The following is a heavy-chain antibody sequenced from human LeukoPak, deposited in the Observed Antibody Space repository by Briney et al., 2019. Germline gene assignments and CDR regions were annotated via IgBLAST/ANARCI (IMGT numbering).Heavy chain of an antibody. CDR2: IYYSGSN. CDR1: GGSISSSSYY. V-gene: IGHV4-39*07. J-gene: IGHJ4*02. Sequence: SETLSLTCTVSGGSISSSSYYWGWHRQPPGTGLEWVGSIYYSGSNYYNPSLNTLVTISVDTSKNQFSLKLSSVTAADTAVYYCARVGSSWYGGFDYWGQGTLVTVSS. CDR3: ARVGSSWYGGFDY. D-gene: IGHD6-13*01.